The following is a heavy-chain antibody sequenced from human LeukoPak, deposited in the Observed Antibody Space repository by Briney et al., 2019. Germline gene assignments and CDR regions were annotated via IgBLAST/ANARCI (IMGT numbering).Heavy chain of an antibody. CDR2: INPSGGST. Sequence: ASVKVSCKASGYTFTSYYMHWVRQAPGQGLEWMGIINPSGGSTSYAQKFQGRVTMTRDMSTSTVYMELSSLRSEDMAVYYCARGGYDILTGYWSSIDYWGQGTLVTVSS. CDR3: ARGGYDILTGYWSSIDY. CDR1: GYTFTSYY. J-gene: IGHJ4*02. V-gene: IGHV1-46*01. D-gene: IGHD3-9*01.